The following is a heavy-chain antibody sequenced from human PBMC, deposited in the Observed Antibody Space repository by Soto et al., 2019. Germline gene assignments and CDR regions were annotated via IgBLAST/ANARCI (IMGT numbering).Heavy chain of an antibody. Sequence: QVRLQESGPGLVEPSGTLSLTCAVSGDSVSSSSCWSWVRQAPGKRLERIGEIYHSGTFNYNPSLASRVSVSVDKSRNPLSLNLKSVTAADTAVYYCVRSVPAATWQYSGMDVWGQGTTVTVSS. CDR2: IYHSGTF. CDR1: GDSVSSSSC. CDR3: VRSVPAATWQYSGMDV. J-gene: IGHJ6*02. D-gene: IGHD2-2*01. V-gene: IGHV4-4*02.